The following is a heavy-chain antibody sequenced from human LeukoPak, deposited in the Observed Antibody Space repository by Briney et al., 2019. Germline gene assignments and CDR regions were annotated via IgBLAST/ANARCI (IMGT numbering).Heavy chain of an antibody. CDR1: GYTFTSYG. CDR2: ISAYNGNT. CDR3: AREGVPYYDFWSGYSRADY. D-gene: IGHD3-3*01. V-gene: IGHV1-18*01. Sequence: ASVTVSFKASGYTFTSYGISWVRQAPGQGLEWMGWISAYNGNTNYAQKLQGRVTMTTDTSTSTAYMELRSLRSDDTAVYYCAREGVPYYDFWSGYSRADYWGQGTLVTVSS. J-gene: IGHJ4*02.